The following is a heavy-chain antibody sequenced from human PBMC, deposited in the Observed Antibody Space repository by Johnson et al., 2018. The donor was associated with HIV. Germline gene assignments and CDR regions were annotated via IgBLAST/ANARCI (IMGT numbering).Heavy chain of an antibody. V-gene: IGHV3-7*01. D-gene: IGHD3-22*01. J-gene: IGHJ3*02. Sequence: VQLVESGGGLVQPGGSLRLSCAASGFTFSSYWMTWVRQAPGKGLEWVANIKEDGGEKHYVDSVKGRFTISRDNAKNSLYLQMNSLRAEDTAVYFCARDRPYYYDSSGLAPHDAFDIWGQGTMITVSS. CDR2: IKEDGGEK. CDR1: GFTFSSYW. CDR3: ARDRPYYYDSSGLAPHDAFDI.